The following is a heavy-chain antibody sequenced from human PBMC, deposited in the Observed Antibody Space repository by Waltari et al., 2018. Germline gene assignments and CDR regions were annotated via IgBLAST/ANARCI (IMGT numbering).Heavy chain of an antibody. J-gene: IGHJ3*02. Sequence: QGQLVQSGAEVKKPGASVKVSCKTSGYTFKSYCISWVRQAPGQGLEWMAWNSPDNGNSINDQGVQTRVTLTTDRSTSTVYMELRSLRFDDTAVYYCARQDALEAGSFDIWGQGTLVTVSS. D-gene: IGHD2-15*01. CDR3: ARQDALEAGSFDI. CDR2: NSPDNGNS. CDR1: GYTFKSYC. V-gene: IGHV1-18*01.